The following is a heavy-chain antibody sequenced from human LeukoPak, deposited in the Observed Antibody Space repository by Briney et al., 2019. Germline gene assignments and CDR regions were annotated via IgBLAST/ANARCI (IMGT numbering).Heavy chain of an antibody. CDR3: ARDGVSSVDFDY. D-gene: IGHD3-16*01. J-gene: IGHJ4*02. Sequence: GGSLRLSCAASGFTFSPYWMHWVRQAPGKGLVWVARINYDGTDTVYADSVKGRFIISRDNAKNTLYLQMNSLRADDTAVYYCARDGVSSVDFDYWGQGTLVTVSS. CDR1: GFTFSPYW. V-gene: IGHV3-74*01. CDR2: INYDGTDT.